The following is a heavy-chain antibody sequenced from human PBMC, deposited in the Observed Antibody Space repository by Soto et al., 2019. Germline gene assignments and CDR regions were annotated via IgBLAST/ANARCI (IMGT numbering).Heavy chain of an antibody. J-gene: IGHJ5*02. D-gene: IGHD6-25*01. CDR3: AGQTFTIAAASYGRSNWFDP. CDR1: GGSITSSSHF. Sequence: SLTCTVSGGSITSSSHFLGWVRQPPGKGLEWIGTIYFTGNTYYTPSLKSRLTISIDTSKNEFSLRLNSVTAADTAVYYCAGQTFTIAAASYGRSNWFDPWGPGTLVTVS. V-gene: IGHV4-39*01. CDR2: IYFTGNT.